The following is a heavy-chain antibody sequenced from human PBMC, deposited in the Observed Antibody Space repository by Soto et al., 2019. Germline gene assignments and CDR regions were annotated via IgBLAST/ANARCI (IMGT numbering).Heavy chain of an antibody. CDR1: GYTFTSYA. CDR2: INAGNGNT. Sequence: ASVKVSCKASGYTFTSYAMRWVRQAPGQRLEWMGWINAGNGNTKYSQKFQGRVTITRDTSASTAYMELGSLRSEDTAVYYCAREAEYSSGWYWYGAFDIWGQGTMVTVSS. CDR3: AREAEYSSGWYWYGAFDI. V-gene: IGHV1-3*01. J-gene: IGHJ3*02. D-gene: IGHD6-19*01.